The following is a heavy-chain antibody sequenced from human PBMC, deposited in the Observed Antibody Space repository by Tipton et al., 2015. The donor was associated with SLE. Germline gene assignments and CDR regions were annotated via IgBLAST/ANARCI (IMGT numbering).Heavy chain of an antibody. D-gene: IGHD5/OR15-5a*01. J-gene: IGHJ3*02. CDR3: AGVSRDAFEI. CDR2: VYTSGSP. Sequence: TLSLTCTVSGVSISSDSYYWNWIRQPAGKGLEWIGRVYTSGSPYYNPSLQSRVVMSMDKSKNQFSLKLTAVTAADTAVYYCAGVSRDAFEIWGQGTMVTVSS. V-gene: IGHV4-61*02. CDR1: GVSISSDSYY.